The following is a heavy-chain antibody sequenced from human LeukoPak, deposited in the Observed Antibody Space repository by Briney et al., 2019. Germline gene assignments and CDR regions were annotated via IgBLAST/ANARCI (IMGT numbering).Heavy chain of an antibody. V-gene: IGHV4-39*07. CDR3: ASATYYGDYVHALDY. D-gene: IGHD4-17*01. Sequence: SETLSLTCTVSGGSISSSSYYWGWIRQPPGKGLEWIGSIYYSGSTYYNPSLKSRVTISVDTSKNQFSLKLSSVTAADTAVYYCASATYYGDYVHALDYWGQGTLVTVSS. J-gene: IGHJ4*02. CDR1: GGSISSSSYY. CDR2: IYYSGST.